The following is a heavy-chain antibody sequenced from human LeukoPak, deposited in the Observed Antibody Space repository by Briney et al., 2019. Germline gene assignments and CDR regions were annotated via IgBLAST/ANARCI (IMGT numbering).Heavy chain of an antibody. V-gene: IGHV3-33*06. CDR2: IWEDGTNI. CDR3: AKVQGNWGSPHYLDY. J-gene: IGHJ4*02. D-gene: IGHD7-27*01. Sequence: GTSLRLSCAASGFTFSIYGMHWVRQAPGKGLEWVAAIWEDGTNIHYADSVKGRFSISSDNSKNTLYLQMNSLRAEDTAVYYCAKVQGNWGSPHYLDYWGQGTLVTVSS. CDR1: GFTFSIYG.